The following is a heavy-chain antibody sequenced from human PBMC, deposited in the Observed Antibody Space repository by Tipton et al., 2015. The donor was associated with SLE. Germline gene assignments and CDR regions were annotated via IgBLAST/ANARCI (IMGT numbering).Heavy chain of an antibody. CDR3: ARDRSLVGATKRYYYYGMDV. Sequence: SLRLSCAASGFTFSSYEMNWVRQAPGKGLEWVSYISSSGSTIYYPGSVKGRFTISRENAKNSLYLQMNSLRAGDTAVYYCARDRSLVGATKRYYYYGMDVWGQGTTVTVSS. V-gene: IGHV3-48*03. CDR2: ISSSGSTI. D-gene: IGHD1-26*01. CDR1: GFTFSSYE. J-gene: IGHJ6*02.